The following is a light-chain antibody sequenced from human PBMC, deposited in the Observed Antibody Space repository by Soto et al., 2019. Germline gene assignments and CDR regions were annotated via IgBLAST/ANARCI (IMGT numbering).Light chain of an antibody. CDR3: QHYGSSPFT. CDR1: QSVSSNY. J-gene: IGKJ3*01. V-gene: IGKV3-20*01. Sequence: EIVLTQSPGTLSLSPGERATLSCRASQSVSSNYLAWYQQKPGQAPRLLIYGAASRATGIPDRFSGSGSGTEFTLTISRLEPEDFAVYYCQHYGSSPFTFGPGTNVDIK. CDR2: GAA.